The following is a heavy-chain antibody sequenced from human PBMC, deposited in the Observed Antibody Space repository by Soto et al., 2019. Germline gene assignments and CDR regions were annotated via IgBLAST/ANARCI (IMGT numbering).Heavy chain of an antibody. Sequence: PSETLSLTCTVSGGSISSYYWRWIRQPPGKGLEWIGYIYYSGSTNYNPSLKSRVTISVDTSKNQFSLKLSSVTSADTAVYYCARAYGDYVFDYWGKETLVTVSS. V-gene: IGHV4-59*01. CDR3: ARAYGDYVFDY. CDR2: IYYSGST. CDR1: GGSISSYY. D-gene: IGHD4-17*01. J-gene: IGHJ4*02.